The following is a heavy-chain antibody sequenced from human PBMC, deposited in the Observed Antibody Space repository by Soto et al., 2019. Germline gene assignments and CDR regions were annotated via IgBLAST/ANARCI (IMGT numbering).Heavy chain of an antibody. V-gene: IGHV3-15*06. J-gene: IGHJ3*02. CDR2: IKNKAAGGTA. CDR1: GFTVSSNY. Sequence: PGGSLRLSCAASGFTVSSNYMSWVRQAPGKELEWVSFIKNKAAGGTALYATSMKGRFTISRDDSKNTLYLQINNLKTEDTGVYYCTTPDLVASGDTWGQRTMVT. D-gene: IGHD2-8*02. CDR3: TTPDLVASGDT.